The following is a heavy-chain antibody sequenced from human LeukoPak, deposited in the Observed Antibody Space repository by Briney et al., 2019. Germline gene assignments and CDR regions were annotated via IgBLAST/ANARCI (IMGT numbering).Heavy chain of an antibody. J-gene: IGHJ6*02. V-gene: IGHV3-23*01. CDR2: ISGSGGST. Sequence: PGGSLRLSCAASGFTFSSYAMSWVRQTPGKGLEWVSAISGSGGSTYYADSVEGRFTISRDNSKNTLFLQMNSLSAEDTAVYYCAKDISPASYYYGMDVWGQGTTVTVSS. CDR3: AKDISPASYYYGMDV. CDR1: GFTFSSYA.